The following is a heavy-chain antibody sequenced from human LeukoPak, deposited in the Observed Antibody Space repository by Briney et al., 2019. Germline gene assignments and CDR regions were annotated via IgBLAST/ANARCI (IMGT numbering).Heavy chain of an antibody. CDR3: ARDRGYCSGGSCYSSGNYYYYMDV. D-gene: IGHD2-15*01. CDR1: GGTFSGYT. CDR2: IIPILGIA. Sequence: SVKVSCKASGGTFSGYTISWVRQAPGQGLEWMGRIIPILGIANYAQKFQGRVTITADKSTSTAYMELSSLRSEDTAVYYCARDRGYCSGGSCYSSGNYYYYMDVWGKGTTVTVSS. V-gene: IGHV1-69*04. J-gene: IGHJ6*03.